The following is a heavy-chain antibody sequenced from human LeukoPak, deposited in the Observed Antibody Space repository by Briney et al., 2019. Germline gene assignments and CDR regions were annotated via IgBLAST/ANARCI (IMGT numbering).Heavy chain of an antibody. D-gene: IGHD3-22*01. J-gene: IGHJ4*02. CDR3: ARAEYYDSSGYYRGGFDY. CDR2: ISPDGKDT. V-gene: IGHV3-74*01. Sequence: PGGSLRLSCAASGFTFSNYWIYWVRQVPGKGLVWVSRISPDGKDTSHADSVKGRFTISRDNSKNTLYLQMNSLRAEDTAVYYCARAEYYDSSGYYRGGFDYWGQGTLVTVSS. CDR1: GFTFSNYW.